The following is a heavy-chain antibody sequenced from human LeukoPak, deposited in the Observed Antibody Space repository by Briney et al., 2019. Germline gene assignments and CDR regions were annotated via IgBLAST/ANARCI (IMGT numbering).Heavy chain of an antibody. J-gene: IGHJ5*02. CDR3: ARETYYYDSSGYYIGGWFDP. Sequence: GGSLRLSCAASGFTFNSYAMSWVRQAPGKGLEWVSAISGSGGSTYYADSVKGRFTISRDNAKNSLYLQMNSLRAEDTAVYYCARETYYYDSSGYYIGGWFDPWGRGTLVTVSS. D-gene: IGHD3-22*01. CDR1: GFTFNSYA. V-gene: IGHV3-23*01. CDR2: ISGSGGST.